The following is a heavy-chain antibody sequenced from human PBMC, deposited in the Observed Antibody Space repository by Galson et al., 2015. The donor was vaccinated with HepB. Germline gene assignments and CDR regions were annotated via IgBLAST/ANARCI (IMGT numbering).Heavy chain of an antibody. CDR1: GGSFSGYY. Sequence: ETLSLTCGVYGGSFSGYYWSWIRQPLGKGLEWVGEIDHRGSTNTSPSFTSRVTMSVDTSKKQFSLRLTSVTGADTAVYYCARGRGTATVSSQFYRRNWFDPWGQGTLVIVSS. D-gene: IGHD5-18*01. CDR2: IDHRGST. J-gene: IGHJ5*02. CDR3: ARGRGTATVSSQFYRRNWFDP. V-gene: IGHV4-34*01.